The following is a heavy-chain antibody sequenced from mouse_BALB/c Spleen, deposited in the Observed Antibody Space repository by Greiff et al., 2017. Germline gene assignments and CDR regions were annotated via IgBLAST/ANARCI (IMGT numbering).Heavy chain of an antibody. CDR1: GYTFTSYN. CDR3: ARWLLRSLDY. Sequence: QVQLKQPGAELVKPGASVKMSCKASGYTFTSYNMHWVKQTPGQGLEWIGAIYPGNGDTSYNQKFKGKATLTADKSSSTAYMQLSSLTSEDSAVYYCARWLLRSLDYWGQGTSVTVSS. CDR2: IYPGNGDT. D-gene: IGHD2-3*01. J-gene: IGHJ4*01. V-gene: IGHV1-12*01.